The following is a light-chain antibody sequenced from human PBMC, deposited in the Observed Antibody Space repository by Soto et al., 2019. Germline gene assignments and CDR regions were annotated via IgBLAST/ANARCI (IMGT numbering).Light chain of an antibody. Sequence: AIPLTQSPSSLSASVGDRVTITCRASQGISSALAWYQQKPGKAPKLLIYDASSLESGVPSRFSGSGSGTDYTLTISSLQPEDFATYYCQQFNNYPFTFGPGTKVDIK. CDR3: QQFNNYPFT. CDR2: DAS. J-gene: IGKJ3*01. V-gene: IGKV1D-13*01. CDR1: QGISSA.